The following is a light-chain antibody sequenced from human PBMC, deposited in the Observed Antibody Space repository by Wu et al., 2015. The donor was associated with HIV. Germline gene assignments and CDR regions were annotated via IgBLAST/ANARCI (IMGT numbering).Light chain of an antibody. CDR1: QSVSSSY. Sequence: EIVLTQSPGTLSLSPGERATLSCRASQSVSSSYLAWYQQKPGQAPRLLIYGASSRATGIPDRFSGSGSGTDFTLTISRLEPEDFAVYYCQQYGSSPPKTFGQGDQGGNQT. CDR2: GAS. V-gene: IGKV3-20*01. J-gene: IGKJ1*01. CDR3: QQYGSSPPKT.